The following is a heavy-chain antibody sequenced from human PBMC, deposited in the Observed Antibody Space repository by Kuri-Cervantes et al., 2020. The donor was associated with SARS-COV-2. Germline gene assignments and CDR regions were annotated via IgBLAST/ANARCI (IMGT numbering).Heavy chain of an antibody. J-gene: IGHJ6*02. D-gene: IGHD2-2*01. CDR1: GFTFSSYS. CDR3: ARTLVVPAANPWYYGMDV. Sequence: ESLKIPCAASGFTFSSYSMNWVRQAPGKGLEWVSYISSSSSTIYYADSVKGRFTISRDNAKNSLYLQMNSLRDEDTAVYYCARTLVVPAANPWYYGMDVWGQGTTVTVSS. CDR2: ISSSSSTI. V-gene: IGHV3-48*02.